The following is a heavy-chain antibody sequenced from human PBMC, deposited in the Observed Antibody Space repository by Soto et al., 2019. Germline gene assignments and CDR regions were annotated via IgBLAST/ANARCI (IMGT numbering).Heavy chain of an antibody. CDR3: FTTGLEY. CDR1: GSTFADAW. V-gene: IGHV3-15*07. Sequence: EVQLVESGGGSVKPGGSLRLSCAVSGSTFADAWMNWVRQAPGKGLEWVGRIKSKTDGGTIDYAAPVKGRFTISRDDSQDTLYLQMNSLKTEDTAVYYCFTTGLEYWGQGTLVTVSS. J-gene: IGHJ4*02. CDR2: IKSKTDGGTI.